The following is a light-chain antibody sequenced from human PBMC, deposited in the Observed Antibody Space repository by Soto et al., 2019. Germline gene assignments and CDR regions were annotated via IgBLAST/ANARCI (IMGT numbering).Light chain of an antibody. CDR2: GAS. CDR3: QQYNNWPRT. CDR1: QSVSSN. V-gene: IGKV3-15*01. J-gene: IGKJ4*01. Sequence: EIVLTPSPVTLSLSPGERATLSCRASQSVSSNLAWYQQKPGQAPRLLIYGASTRATGIPARFSGSGSGTEFTLTISSLQSEDFAVYYCQQYNNWPRTFGGGTKVDIK.